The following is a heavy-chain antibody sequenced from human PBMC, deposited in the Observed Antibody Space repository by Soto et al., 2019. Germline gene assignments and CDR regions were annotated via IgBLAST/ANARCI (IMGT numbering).Heavy chain of an antibody. D-gene: IGHD3-10*01. CDR3: ASRRQNYYGSGSHNGYFQH. CDR2: INHSGST. Sequence: QVQLQQWGAGLLKPSETLSLTCAVYGGSFSGYYWSWIRQPPGKGLEWIGEINHSGSTNYNPSLKRGVTISVDTSKTQLSLKLSSVTAADTAVYYCASRRQNYYGSGSHNGYFQHWGQGTLVTVSS. CDR1: GGSFSGYY. V-gene: IGHV4-34*01. J-gene: IGHJ1*01.